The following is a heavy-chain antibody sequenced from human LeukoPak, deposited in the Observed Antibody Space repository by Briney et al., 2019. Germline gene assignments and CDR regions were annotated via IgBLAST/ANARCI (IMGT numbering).Heavy chain of an antibody. V-gene: IGHV1-3*01. CDR1: GYIFTNFA. J-gene: IGHJ4*02. CDR3: AKDRDCSTNTCYDLDY. CDR2: INPGNGNT. D-gene: IGHD2-2*01. Sequence: ASVKASCKASGYIFTNFAIHWVRQAPGQSLEWMGWINPGNGNTKYSQKFRDRVAMTRDTSASTAYMELSSLRSEDRAVYYCAKDRDCSTNTCYDLDYWGQGTLVTVSS.